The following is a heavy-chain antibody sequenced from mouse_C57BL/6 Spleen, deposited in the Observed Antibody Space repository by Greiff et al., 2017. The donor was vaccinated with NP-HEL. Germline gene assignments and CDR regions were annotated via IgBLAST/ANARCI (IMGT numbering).Heavy chain of an antibody. V-gene: IGHV1-82*01. J-gene: IGHJ2*01. Sequence: QVQLQQSGPELVKPGASVKISCKASGYAFSSSWMNWVKQRPGKGLEWIGRIYPGDGDTNYNGKFKGKATLTADKSSSTAYMQLSSLTPEDSAVYFCARTAQATFDYWGQGTTLTVSS. CDR1: GYAFSSSW. CDR3: ARTAQATFDY. D-gene: IGHD3-2*02. CDR2: IYPGDGDT.